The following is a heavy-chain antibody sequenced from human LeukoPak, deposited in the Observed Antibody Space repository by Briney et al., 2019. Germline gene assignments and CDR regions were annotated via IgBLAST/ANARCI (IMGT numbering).Heavy chain of an antibody. Sequence: GGSLRLSCAASGFTFSSQAMSWVRQAPGKGLEYVSGITIGGDSTFYADSVKGRFTISRDNSKNTLYLEMDSLRAEDTAVYYCAKGKRRQTADVAFDIWGQGTLVTVSS. V-gene: IGHV3-23*01. J-gene: IGHJ3*02. CDR1: GFTFSSQA. CDR2: ITIGGDST. CDR3: AKGKRRQTADVAFDI.